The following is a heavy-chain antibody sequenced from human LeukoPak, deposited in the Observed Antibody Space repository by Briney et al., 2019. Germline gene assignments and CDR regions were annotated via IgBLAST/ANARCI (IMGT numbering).Heavy chain of an antibody. J-gene: IGHJ6*03. D-gene: IGHD5-18*01. V-gene: IGHV3-23*01. CDR2: ISGSGGST. Sequence: PGGSLRLSCAASGFTFSSYAMSWVRKAPGKGLEWVSAISGSGGSTYYADSVKGRFTISRDNSKNTLYLQMNSLRAEDTAVYYCAANTAMVKDYYYYMDVWGKGTTVTVSS. CDR1: GFTFSSYA. CDR3: AANTAMVKDYYYYMDV.